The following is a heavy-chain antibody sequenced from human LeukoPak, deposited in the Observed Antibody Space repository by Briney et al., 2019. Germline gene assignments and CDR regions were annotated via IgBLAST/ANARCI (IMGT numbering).Heavy chain of an antibody. J-gene: IGHJ4*02. CDR2: ISGGGRST. V-gene: IGHV3-23*01. Sequence: GGSLRLSCAASGFTFSSYAMSWVRQAPGKGLEWVSTISGGGRSTDYADSVKGQFTISRDNPKNTLYLQMNSLRAEDTAVYYCARERYFDYWGQGTLVTVSS. CDR3: ARERYFDY. CDR1: GFTFSSYA.